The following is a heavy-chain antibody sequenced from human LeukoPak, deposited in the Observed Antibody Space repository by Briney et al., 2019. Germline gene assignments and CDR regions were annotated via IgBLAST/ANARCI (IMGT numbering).Heavy chain of an antibody. CDR2: IYYSGST. D-gene: IGHD5-18*01. J-gene: IGHJ6*03. Sequence: TSETLSLTCTVSGGSISSHYWSWIRQPPGKGLEWIGYIYYSGSTNYNPSLKSRVTISVDTSKNQFSLKLSSVTAADTDVYYCARDWGGYSYGYYYYYMDVWGKGTTVTVSS. CDR3: ARDWGGYSYGYYYYYMDV. CDR1: GGSISSHY. V-gene: IGHV4-59*11.